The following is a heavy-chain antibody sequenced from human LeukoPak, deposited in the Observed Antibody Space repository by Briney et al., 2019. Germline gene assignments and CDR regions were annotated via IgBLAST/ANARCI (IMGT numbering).Heavy chain of an antibody. V-gene: IGHV3-21*01. J-gene: IGHJ4*02. CDR3: ARARDRGYSGYDGY. CDR1: GFTFSSYS. D-gene: IGHD5-12*01. Sequence: GGSLRLSCAASGFTFSSYSMNWVRQAPGKGLVWVSSISSSSSYIYYADSVKGRFTISRDNAKNSLYLQMNSLRAEDTAVYYCARARDRGYSGYDGYWGQGTLVTVSS. CDR2: ISSSSSYI.